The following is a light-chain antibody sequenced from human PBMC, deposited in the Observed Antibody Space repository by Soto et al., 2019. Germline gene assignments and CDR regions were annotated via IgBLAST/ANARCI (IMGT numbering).Light chain of an antibody. J-gene: IGLJ3*02. V-gene: IGLV2-11*01. CDR3: CSYAASNTWV. CDR2: DVN. Sequence: QSALTQPRSVSGSPGQSVTISCTGTSSDVGGYNYVSWYQQYPGKAPKLMIYDVNKWPSGVPDRFSGSKSVNTASLTISGLQAEDEADYYCCSYAASNTWVFGGGTKLTVL. CDR1: SSDVGGYNY.